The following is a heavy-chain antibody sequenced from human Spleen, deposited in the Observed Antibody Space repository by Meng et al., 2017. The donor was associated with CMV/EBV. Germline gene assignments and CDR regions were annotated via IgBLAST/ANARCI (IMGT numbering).Heavy chain of an antibody. CDR2: ISWNSGSL. CDR1: GFTFDGYA. V-gene: IGHV3-9*01. J-gene: IGHJ4*02. D-gene: IGHD3-22*01. Sequence: LKISCGASGFTFDGYAMHWVRQAPGKGPEWVSGISWNSGSLGYAASVKGRFTISRDNAKNSLYLVMNSLRDEDTALYYCARDKTDYYDSSGVFDSWGQGTLVTVSS. CDR3: ARDKTDYYDSSGVFDS.